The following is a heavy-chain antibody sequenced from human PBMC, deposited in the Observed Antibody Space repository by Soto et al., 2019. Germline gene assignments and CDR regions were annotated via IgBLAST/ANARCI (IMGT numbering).Heavy chain of an antibody. V-gene: IGHV3-30-3*01. J-gene: IGHJ4*02. Sequence: GGSLRLSCAASGFTFSSYAVHWVRQAPGKGLEWVAVMSYDGSNKYYADSVKGRFTISSDNSENTLYLQMNSLGTEDTAVYYCARGYCSRPSCSHFDCWGQGTLVTVSS. CDR3: ARGYCSRPSCSHFDC. CDR2: MSYDGSNK. D-gene: IGHD2-2*01. CDR1: GFTFSSYA.